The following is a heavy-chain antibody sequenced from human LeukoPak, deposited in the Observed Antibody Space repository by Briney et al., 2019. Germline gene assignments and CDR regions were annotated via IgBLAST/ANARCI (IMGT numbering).Heavy chain of an antibody. Sequence: GGYLRFSCAASGFTFSSYGMHWVRQAPGKGLEWVAFIWYHGSNKHYADSVKGRFTISRDNSKNTLDLQMNSLRAEDTAVYYCAKPYSGSSYSGTYFDFWGQGTLVTVSS. CDR2: IWYHGSNK. CDR3: AKPYSGSSYSGTYFDF. D-gene: IGHD1-26*01. V-gene: IGHV3-30*02. J-gene: IGHJ4*02. CDR1: GFTFSSYG.